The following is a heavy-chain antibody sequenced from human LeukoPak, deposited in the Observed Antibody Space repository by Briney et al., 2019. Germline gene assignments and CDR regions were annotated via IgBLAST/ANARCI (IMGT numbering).Heavy chain of an antibody. CDR3: ASSLVSSSSHDAFDI. V-gene: IGHV1-46*01. CDR1: GYTFTSYY. CDR2: INPSGGST. Sequence: ASVNVSCKASGYTFTSYYMHWVRQAPGQGLEWMGIINPSGGSTSYAQKFQGRVTMTRDTSTSTVYMELSSLRSEDTAVYYCASSLVSSSSHDAFDIWGQGTMVTVSS. J-gene: IGHJ3*02. D-gene: IGHD6-6*01.